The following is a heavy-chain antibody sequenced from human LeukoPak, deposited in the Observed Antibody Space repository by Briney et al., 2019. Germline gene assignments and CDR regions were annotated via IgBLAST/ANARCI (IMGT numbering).Heavy chain of an antibody. Sequence: ASVKVSCKASGGIFSDYLINWVRQAPGQGLEWMGWMNPNSGNTGYAQKFQGRVTITRNTSISTAYMELSSLRSEDTAVYYCARGRGTRGYCSSTSCSEFDYWGQGTLVTVSS. CDR2: MNPNSGNT. D-gene: IGHD2-2*01. CDR1: GGIFSDYL. CDR3: ARGRGTRGYCSSTSCSEFDY. J-gene: IGHJ4*02. V-gene: IGHV1-8*01.